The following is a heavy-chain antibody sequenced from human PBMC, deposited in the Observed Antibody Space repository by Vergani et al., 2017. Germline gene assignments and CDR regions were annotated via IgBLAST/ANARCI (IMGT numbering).Heavy chain of an antibody. V-gene: IGHV5-51*01. CDR1: EYSFTNYC. J-gene: IGHJ5*02. CDR2: IYPGDSDT. D-gene: IGHD3-3*01. Sequence: EVQLVQSGAEVKKPGESLKISYKGCEYSFTNYCIGWVRQMPGKGLEWMGIIYPGDSDTRYSPSFQGQVAISADKSISTAYLQWSSLKASDTATYYCAKTHDFSSLYSSYNWFDPWGQGTQVTVSS. CDR3: AKTHDFSSLYSSYNWFDP.